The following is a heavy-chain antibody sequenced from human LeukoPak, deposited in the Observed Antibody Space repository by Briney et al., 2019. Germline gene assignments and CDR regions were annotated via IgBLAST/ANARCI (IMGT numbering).Heavy chain of an antibody. CDR1: GYSFTSYW. V-gene: IGHV5-51*01. J-gene: IGHJ6*03. Sequence: GESLKISCKGSGYSFTSYWIGWVRQMPGKGLEWMGIIYPGDSDTRYSPSFQGQVTISADKSISTAYLQWSSLKASDTAMYYCARLGQDPYSYSYYYYYMDVWGKGTTVTISS. CDR3: ARLGQDPYSYSYYYYYMDV. CDR2: IYPGDSDT. D-gene: IGHD3-10*01.